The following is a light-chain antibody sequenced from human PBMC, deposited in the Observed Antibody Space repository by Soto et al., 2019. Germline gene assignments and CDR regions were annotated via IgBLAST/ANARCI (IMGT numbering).Light chain of an antibody. CDR3: QQRSDWPPWT. J-gene: IGKJ1*01. CDR1: QSISSY. CDR2: DAS. V-gene: IGKV3-11*01. Sequence: EIVLTQSPATLSLSPGEGSTLSCRASQSISSYLAWYQQKPGQAPRLLIYDASSRATGIPARFSGRGSGTALTRNTSRLQPEDCAVYNCQQRSDWPPWTFGQGTNVEIK.